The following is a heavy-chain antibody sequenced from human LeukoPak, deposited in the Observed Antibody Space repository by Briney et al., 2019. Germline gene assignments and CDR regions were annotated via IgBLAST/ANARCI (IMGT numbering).Heavy chain of an antibody. CDR1: GGSISSYY. D-gene: IGHD6-13*01. V-gene: IGHV4-59*01. Sequence: SETLSLTCTVSGGSISSYYWSWIRQPPGKGLKWIGYIYYSGSTNYNPSLKSRVTISVDTSKNQFSLKLSSVTAADTAVYYCARGFLAAAGSPADYWGQGTLVTVSS. J-gene: IGHJ4*02. CDR2: IYYSGST. CDR3: ARGFLAAAGSPADY.